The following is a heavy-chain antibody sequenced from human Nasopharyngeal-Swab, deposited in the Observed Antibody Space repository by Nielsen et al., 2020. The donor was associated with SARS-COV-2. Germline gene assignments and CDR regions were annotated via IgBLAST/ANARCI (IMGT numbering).Heavy chain of an antibody. Sequence: SETLSLTCTVSGGSISSSSYYWGWIRQPPGKGLEWIGSIYYSGSTYYNPSLKSRVTISVDTSKNQFSLKLSSVTAADTAVYYCARTPPHYDFWSGYPGWFDPWGQGTLVTVSS. CDR3: ARTPPHYDFWSGYPGWFDP. V-gene: IGHV4-39*01. D-gene: IGHD3-3*01. J-gene: IGHJ5*02. CDR2: IYYSGST. CDR1: GGSISSSSYY.